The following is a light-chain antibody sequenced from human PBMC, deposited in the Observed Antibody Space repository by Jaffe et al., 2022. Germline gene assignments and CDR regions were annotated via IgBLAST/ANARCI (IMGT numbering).Light chain of an antibody. CDR3: QQRSNWLFT. J-gene: IGKJ3*01. V-gene: IGKV3-11*01. CDR2: DAF. CDR1: QSVNSR. Sequence: EIVLTQSPATLSLSPGERATLSCRASQSVNSRLAWYQQRPGQAPRLLIYDAFNRATGIPARFSGSGSGTDFTLTISSLEPEDFAVYYCQQRSNWLFTFGPGTKVDIK.